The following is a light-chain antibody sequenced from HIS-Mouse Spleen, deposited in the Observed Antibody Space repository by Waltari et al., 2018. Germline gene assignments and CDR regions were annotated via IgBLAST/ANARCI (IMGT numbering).Light chain of an antibody. V-gene: IGKV1-9*01. J-gene: IGKJ2*01. CDR1: QDISSY. CDR3: QQLNSYPHT. Sequence: DIQLTQSPSFLSASVGDRVTITCRASQDISSYLAWYQQKPRKAPKLLIYAASTLQSGVPSRFSGSGSGTEFTLTISSLQPEDFSTYYCQQLNSYPHTFGQGTKLEIK. CDR2: AAS.